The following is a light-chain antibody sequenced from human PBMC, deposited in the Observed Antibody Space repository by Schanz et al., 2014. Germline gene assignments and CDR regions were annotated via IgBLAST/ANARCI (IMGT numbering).Light chain of an antibody. CDR1: SSNIGAGYD. J-gene: IGLJ3*02. CDR3: ATWDDSLRAWL. Sequence: QSVLTQPPSVSGAPGQRVTISCTGSSSNIGAGYDVHWYQQLPGTAPKLLIYGNSNRLSGVPDRFSGSKSGTSASLAISGLQSDDEAHYYCATWDDSLRAWLFGGGTKLTVL. V-gene: IGLV1-40*01. CDR2: GNS.